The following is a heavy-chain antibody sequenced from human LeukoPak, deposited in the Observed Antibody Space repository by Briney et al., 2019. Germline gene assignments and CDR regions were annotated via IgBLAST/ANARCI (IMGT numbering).Heavy chain of an antibody. D-gene: IGHD6-19*01. CDR1: GFTFSNYA. CDR2: FSGSGGST. V-gene: IGHV3-23*01. J-gene: IGHJ4*02. CDR3: ARAAVPAAPLDY. Sequence: GGSLRLSCAASGFTFSNYAMSWIRQAPGKGLEWVSAFSGSGGSTYYADSVKGRFTISRDNSKNTLSLQMNSLRAEDTAVYYCARAAVPAAPLDYWGQGTLVTVSS.